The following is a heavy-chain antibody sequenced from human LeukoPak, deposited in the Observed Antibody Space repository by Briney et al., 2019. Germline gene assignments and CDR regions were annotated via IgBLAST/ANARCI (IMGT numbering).Heavy chain of an antibody. CDR1: GFTFSSYE. J-gene: IGHJ6*03. Sequence: GGSLRLSCAASGFTFSSYEMNWVRQAPGKGLEWVSYISGSGSAIYYADSVKGRFTVSRDNAKNSLYLQMNSLRAEDTAVYYCAAEGGYYVGYSYYYMDVWGKGTTVTISS. CDR2: ISGSGSAI. CDR3: AAEGGYYVGYSYYYMDV. D-gene: IGHD3-22*01. V-gene: IGHV3-48*03.